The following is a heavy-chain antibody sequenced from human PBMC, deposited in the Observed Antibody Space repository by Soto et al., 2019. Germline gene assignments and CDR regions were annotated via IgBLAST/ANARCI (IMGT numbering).Heavy chain of an antibody. CDR3: ARDGYDGSGSPYPAF. CDR2: IYYLGST. CDR1: GASMSEYF. V-gene: IGHV4-59*01. J-gene: IGHJ4*02. Sequence: LSLTCTVSGASMSEYFWSWIRQSPGKGLEWIGFIYYLGSTDYNPSLKSRVTISVDTSKRQFSLRLTSVTAADTAVYYCARDGYDGSGSPYPAFWGPGTQVTVSS. D-gene: IGHD3-10*01.